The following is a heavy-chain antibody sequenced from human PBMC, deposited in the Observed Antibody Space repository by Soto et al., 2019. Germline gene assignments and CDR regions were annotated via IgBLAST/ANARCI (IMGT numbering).Heavy chain of an antibody. CDR1: GFTFSSYW. Sequence: GVLRLSCAASGFTFSSYWMSWVRQAPGKGLEWVANIKQDGGQTNYVDSVKGRFTISRDNAKNSLYLQMNSLRAEDTAVYYCARVTHVEAPPYWCQRTLVTLSS. V-gene: IGHV3-7*03. CDR3: ARVTHVEAPPY. J-gene: IGHJ4*02. CDR2: IKQDGGQT.